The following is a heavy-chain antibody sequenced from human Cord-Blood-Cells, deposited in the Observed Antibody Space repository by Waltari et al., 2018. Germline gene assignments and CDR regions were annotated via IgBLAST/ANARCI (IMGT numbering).Heavy chain of an antibody. CDR2: TYYRSKWYN. D-gene: IGHD6-6*01. CDR3: AREFKGQLVRYFDY. CDR1: GDSVSSNSAA. V-gene: IGHV6-1*01. J-gene: IGHJ4*02. Sequence: QVQLQQSGPGLVKPSQTLSLTCAISGDSVSSNSAAWNWLRQSPSRGLEGLRRTYYRSKWYNDYAVSVKSRITINPDTSKNQFALQLNSVTPEDTAVYYCAREFKGQLVRYFDYWGQGTLVTVSS.